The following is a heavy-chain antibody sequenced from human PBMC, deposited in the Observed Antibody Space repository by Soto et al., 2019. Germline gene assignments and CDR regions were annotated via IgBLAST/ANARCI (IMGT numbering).Heavy chain of an antibody. J-gene: IGHJ3*02. D-gene: IGHD4-17*01. V-gene: IGHV1-69*01. Sequence: QVQLVQSGAEVKKPGSSVKVSCKASGGSFSTYGISWVRQAPGQGLEWIGGFIPVFTTAKYAQKFQDRVSITADESTYTAYMELSSLRSADRAVYFCARDGVDVSRTTVRHGALDIWGQGTVVTVSS. CDR2: FIPVFTTA. CDR1: GGSFSTYG. CDR3: ARDGVDVSRTTVRHGALDI.